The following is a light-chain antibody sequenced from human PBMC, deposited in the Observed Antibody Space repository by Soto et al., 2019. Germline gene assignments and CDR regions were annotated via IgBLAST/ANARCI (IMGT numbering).Light chain of an antibody. CDR1: QSIRNN. CDR3: QQYDSYMYD. Sequence: EIVMSQSPATLSVSPGERATLSCRASQSIRNNLAWYQQKPGQAPRLRIYAASTRPAGVPARFSGTGSGKEFTLTIISLHSEDFAVYYCQQYDSYMYDFCQGTKLEI. V-gene: IGKV3-15*01. CDR2: AAS. J-gene: IGKJ2*01.